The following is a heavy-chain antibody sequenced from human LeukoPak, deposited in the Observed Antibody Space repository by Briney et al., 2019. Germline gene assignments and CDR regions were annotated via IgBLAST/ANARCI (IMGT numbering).Heavy chain of an antibody. D-gene: IGHD3-10*01. V-gene: IGHV3-48*03. CDR1: GFSFSSYE. Sequence: PGGSLRLSCAASGFSFSSYEMSWVRQAPGKGLEWVSYINSSGRTTYYADSVKGGITISRDNAKISVYLQMNSLSAEDRAVYYSAREIRGVTKWFDPWGQGTLVTASS. J-gene: IGHJ5*02. CDR2: INSSGRTT. CDR3: AREIRGVTKWFDP.